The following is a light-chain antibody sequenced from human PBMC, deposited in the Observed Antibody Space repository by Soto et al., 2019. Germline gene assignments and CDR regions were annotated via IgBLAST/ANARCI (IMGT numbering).Light chain of an antibody. CDR3: CSYAGTYACTYTCHLV. V-gene: IGLV2-11*01. J-gene: IGLJ2*01. Sequence: QSALTQPRSVSGSPGQSVTISCTGTSSDVGTYDFVSWYQQHPGKAPKLMIYDVSKRPSGVPDRFSGSRSGNTASLTISGLQAEDEADDDCCSYAGTYACTYTCHLVFGGGTKLTVL. CDR1: SSDVGTYDF. CDR2: DVS.